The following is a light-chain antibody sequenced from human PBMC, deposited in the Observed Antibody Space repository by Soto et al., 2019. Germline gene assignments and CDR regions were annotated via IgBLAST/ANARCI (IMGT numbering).Light chain of an antibody. V-gene: IGKV1-5*01. J-gene: IGKJ1*01. CDR1: QSISSW. CDR2: DAS. Sequence: DVHMSRSPSTLSASVGDRVTITCRASQSISSWLAWYQQKPGKAPKLLIYDASSLESGVPSRFSGSGSGTEFTLTISSLQPDDFATYYCQQYNSYSPWTFGQGTKVDIK. CDR3: QQYNSYSPWT.